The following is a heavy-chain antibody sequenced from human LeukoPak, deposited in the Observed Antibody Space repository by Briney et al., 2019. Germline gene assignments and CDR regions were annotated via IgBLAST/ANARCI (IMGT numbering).Heavy chain of an antibody. CDR3: ARATPVGGVRFDY. J-gene: IGHJ4*02. CDR1: GVSISSYY. CDR2: IYTTGDT. Sequence: SETQSPTCTVSGVSISSYYWSWLRQPPGKGLEWIGSIYTTGDTSYNPSLKSRVTISVDTSKNQFSLKLSSVTAADTAVYYCARATPVGGVRFDYWGQGTLVTVSS. D-gene: IGHD3-16*01. V-gene: IGHV4-4*09.